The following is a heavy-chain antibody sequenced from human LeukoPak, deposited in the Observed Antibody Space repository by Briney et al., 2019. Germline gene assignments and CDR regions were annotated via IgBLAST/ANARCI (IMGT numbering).Heavy chain of an antibody. CDR3: AIDLSGDDYFWNGYYRNYFVP. CDR1: GFTFSTYN. V-gene: IGHV3-48*01. Sequence: GGSLRLSCAASGFTFSTYNMNWVRQAPGQGLEWVSYISSSSTTIYYADSVKGRFTISRDSAKNSLYLQMNSLRAEDTAVYYCAIDLSGDDYFWNGYYRNYFVPWGQGTLVTVSS. J-gene: IGHJ4*02. CDR2: ISSSSTTI. D-gene: IGHD3-3*01.